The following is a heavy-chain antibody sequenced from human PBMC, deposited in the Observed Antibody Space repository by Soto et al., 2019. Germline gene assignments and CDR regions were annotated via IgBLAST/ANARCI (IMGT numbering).Heavy chain of an antibody. CDR3: EKDHHVGWELRGPSFSDFDY. Sequence: GGSLRLACGACASPFSSYAMSCLRQAPGKWLXWVSAISGIGGSTYYADSVKGRFNISRDNSKNTLYLQMNSLRAEDTAVYYWEKDHHVGWELRGPSFSDFDYWGQGTLVTVSS. CDR1: ASPFSSYA. D-gene: IGHD1-26*01. V-gene: IGHV3-23*01. J-gene: IGHJ4*02. CDR2: ISGIGGST.